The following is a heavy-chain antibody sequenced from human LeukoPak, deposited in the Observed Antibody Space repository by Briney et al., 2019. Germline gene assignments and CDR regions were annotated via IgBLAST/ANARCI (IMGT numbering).Heavy chain of an antibody. CDR1: GFTFSSYI. CDR3: ARESSGYFY. V-gene: IGHV3-48*01. CDR2: ISSSSSTI. Sequence: GGSLRLSCAASGFTFSSYIMNWVRQAPGKGLEWVSYISSSSSTIYNADSVKGRFTISRDNAKNSLYLQMNSLRAEDTAVYYCARESSGYFYWGQGTLVTVSS. D-gene: IGHD3-22*01. J-gene: IGHJ4*02.